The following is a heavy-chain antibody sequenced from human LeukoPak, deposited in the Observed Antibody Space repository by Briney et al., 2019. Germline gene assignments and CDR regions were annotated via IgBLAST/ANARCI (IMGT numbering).Heavy chain of an antibody. J-gene: IGHJ4*02. V-gene: IGHV3-9*01. CDR3: AKDIYPHTGSYSGFDY. Sequence: GGSLRLPCAASGFTFDDYAMHWVRQAPGKGLEWVSSISWNSGHIGYADSVKGRFTISRDNAKNSLYVQMNTLRTEDTALYYCAKDIYPHTGSYSGFDYWGQGTLVTVSS. D-gene: IGHD1-26*01. CDR2: ISWNSGHI. CDR1: GFTFDDYA.